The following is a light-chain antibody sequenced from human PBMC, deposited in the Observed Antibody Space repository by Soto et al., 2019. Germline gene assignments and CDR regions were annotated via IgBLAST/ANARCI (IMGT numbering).Light chain of an antibody. CDR1: QNIISN. V-gene: IGKV3-15*01. J-gene: IGKJ5*01. CDR3: KQYCNSPST. Sequence: EIVMTQSPATLSVSQVERATLSSWAYQNIISNLAWCQQQPGQAPSLLMYGASTRANGVPARFSGSGSGTEFTLTISSLQPEDFAVSYCKQYCNSPSTFGPGTQVEIK. CDR2: GAS.